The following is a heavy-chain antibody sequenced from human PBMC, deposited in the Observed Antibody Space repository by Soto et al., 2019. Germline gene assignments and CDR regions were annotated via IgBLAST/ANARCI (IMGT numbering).Heavy chain of an antibody. CDR3: ARDAGGDWRNHWYFDL. CDR1: GYTLTAYY. CDR2: INPRTGRT. D-gene: IGHD2-21*02. V-gene: IGHV1-2*04. Sequence: ASVKVSCKTSGYTLTAYYMHWVRQAPGQGLEWMGWINPRTGRTEYAQKFQGLVTMTRDTSVNTAYMEMSSLRSDDTAVYYCARDAGGDWRNHWYFDLWGRGTLVTVSS. J-gene: IGHJ2*01.